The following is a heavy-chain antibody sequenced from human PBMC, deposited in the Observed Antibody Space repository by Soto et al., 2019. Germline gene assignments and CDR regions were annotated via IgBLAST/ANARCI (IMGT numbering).Heavy chain of an antibody. CDR1: GFTFSSYS. J-gene: IGHJ6*02. Sequence: GGSLRLSCAASGFTFSSYSMNWVRQAPGKGLEWVSYISSSSSTIYYADSVKGRFTISRDNAKNSLYLQMNSLRDEDTAVYYCARDHEAAAGKLWVYYYYGMDVWGQGTTVTVSS. D-gene: IGHD6-13*01. V-gene: IGHV3-48*02. CDR3: ARDHEAAAGKLWVYYYYGMDV. CDR2: ISSSSSTI.